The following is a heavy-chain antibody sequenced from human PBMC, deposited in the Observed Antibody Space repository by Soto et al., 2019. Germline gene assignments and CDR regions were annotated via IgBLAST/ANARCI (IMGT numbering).Heavy chain of an antibody. CDR2: IIPIFGTA. V-gene: IGHV1-69*13. CDR1: GGTFSSYA. Sequence: GASVKVSCKASGGTFSSYAISWVRQAPGQGLEWMGGIIPIFGTANYAQKFQGRVTITADESTSTAYMELSSLRSEDTAVYYCARGATDAKYYYDSSLKVRRFDPWGQGTLVTV. J-gene: IGHJ5*02. CDR3: ARGATDAKYYYDSSLKVRRFDP. D-gene: IGHD3-22*01.